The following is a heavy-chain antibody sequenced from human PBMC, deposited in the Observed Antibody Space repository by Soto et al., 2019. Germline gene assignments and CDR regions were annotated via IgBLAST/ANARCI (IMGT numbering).Heavy chain of an antibody. CDR1: GFTFSIYA. CDR2: ISSDGTNK. CDR3: ARSNSEAGWGQFDY. Sequence: QVQLVGSGGGVVQPGTSLRLSCAASGFTFSIYAMHWVRQAPERGLEWVAVISSDGTNKNHADSVRGRFRISRDNSNNMLHLQMDNMRADDTGVYYCARSNSEAGWGQFDYWGQGNLVTVSS. J-gene: IGHJ4*02. V-gene: IGHV3-30-3*01. D-gene: IGHD1-26*01.